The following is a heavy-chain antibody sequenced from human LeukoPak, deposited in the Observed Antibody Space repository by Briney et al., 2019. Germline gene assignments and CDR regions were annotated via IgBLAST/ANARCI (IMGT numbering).Heavy chain of an antibody. CDR3: TTDRMVRGVSHGL. J-gene: IGHJ2*01. CDR2: IKSKTDGGTT. CDR1: GFTFSNAW. Sequence: GGSLRLSCAASGFTFSNAWMSWVRQAPGKGLEWVGRIKSKTDGGTTDYAATVKGRFTISRDDTKNTLYLQMNSLKTEDTAVYYCTTDRMVRGVSHGLWGRGTLVTVSS. V-gene: IGHV3-15*01. D-gene: IGHD3-10*01.